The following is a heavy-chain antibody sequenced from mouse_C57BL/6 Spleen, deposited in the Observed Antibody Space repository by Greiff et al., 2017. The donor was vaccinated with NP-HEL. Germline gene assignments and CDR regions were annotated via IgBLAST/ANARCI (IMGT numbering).Heavy chain of an antibody. D-gene: IGHD2-2*01. Sequence: VHLVESGPGLVQPSQSLSITCTVSGFSLTSYGVHWVRQSPGKGLEWLGVIWSGGSTDYNAAFISRLSTSQDNSKSQAFLKMNSLQADDTAIYYFARMGLRPYYYDYWGQGTTLTVSS. CDR2: IWSGGST. J-gene: IGHJ2*01. CDR3: ARMGLRPYYYDY. V-gene: IGHV2-2*01. CDR1: GFSLTSYG.